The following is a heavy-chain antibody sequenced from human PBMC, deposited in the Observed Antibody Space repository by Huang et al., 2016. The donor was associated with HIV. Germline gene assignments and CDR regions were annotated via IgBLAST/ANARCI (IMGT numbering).Heavy chain of an antibody. CDR1: GFPFNNHA. V-gene: IGHV3-30-3*01. J-gene: IGHJ3*02. Sequence: QVQLVESGGGVVQPGRSLRLSCAASGFPFNNHAIHRVRQAPGKGLDWVAVISNDGSNNYYADSVKSRFTISRDSSKSTLFLHMTSLRTEDTAVYYCARAKDTWDAYDIWGQGTMVIVSS. D-gene: IGHD5-18*01. CDR2: ISNDGSNN. CDR3: ARAKDTWDAYDI.